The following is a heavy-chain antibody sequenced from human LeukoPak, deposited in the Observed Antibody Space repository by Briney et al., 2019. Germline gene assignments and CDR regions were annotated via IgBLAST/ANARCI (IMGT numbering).Heavy chain of an antibody. CDR1: GFTFSDYY. CDR3: ARTSAGNYVGTAINWFDP. D-gene: IGHD1-7*01. J-gene: IGHJ5*02. Sequence: LRLSCAASGFTFSDYYMSWIRQPPGKGLEWIGSIYYSGSTYYNPSLKSRVTISVDTSKNQFSLKLSSVTAADTAVYYCARTSAGNYVGTAINWFDPWGQGTLVTVSS. V-gene: IGHV4-38-2*01. CDR2: IYYSGST.